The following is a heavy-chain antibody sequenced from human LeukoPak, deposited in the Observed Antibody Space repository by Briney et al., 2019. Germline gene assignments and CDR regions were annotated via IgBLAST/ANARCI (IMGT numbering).Heavy chain of an antibody. CDR2: ITGNTGST. V-gene: IGHV3-23*01. CDR1: GFTFSSNA. D-gene: IGHD3-10*01. J-gene: IGHJ4*02. Sequence: GGSLRLSCAASGFTFSSNAMSWVRQAPGKGLEWVSVITGNTGSTCYADSVKGRFTISRDNSKNTLSLQMNSLRAEDTAVYYCAKDAVAPGSGGDYFDYWGQGTLVTVSS. CDR3: AKDAVAPGSGGDYFDY.